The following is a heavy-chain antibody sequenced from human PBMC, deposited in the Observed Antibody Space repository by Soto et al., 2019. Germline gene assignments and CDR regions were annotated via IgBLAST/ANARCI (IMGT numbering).Heavy chain of an antibody. CDR1: GGSISHYY. CDR3: ASVYTGYDVFDY. Sequence: PSDTLTHPCTVSGGSISHYYLSWIGQPPGKGLEWIGNVYYTGNTNYNPSRISRVTISVDTHKNQFSLKLSSVTAAETAMSFWASVYTGYDVFDYWGQGSLVTVYS. V-gene: IGHV4-59*07. CDR2: VYYTGNT. J-gene: IGHJ4*02. D-gene: IGHD5-12*01.